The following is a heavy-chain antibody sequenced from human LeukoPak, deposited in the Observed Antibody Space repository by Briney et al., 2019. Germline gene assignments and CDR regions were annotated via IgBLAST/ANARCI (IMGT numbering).Heavy chain of an antibody. Sequence: GGSLRLSCAASGFTFSDYYMSWIRQAPGKGLEWVSYISSSGSTIYYADSVKGRFTISRDNAKNSLYLQMISLRAEDTAVYYCARDSPQPFYDSSGYFDYWGQGTLVTVSS. V-gene: IGHV3-11*01. CDR2: ISSSGSTI. CDR1: GFTFSDYY. D-gene: IGHD3-22*01. J-gene: IGHJ4*02. CDR3: ARDSPQPFYDSSGYFDY.